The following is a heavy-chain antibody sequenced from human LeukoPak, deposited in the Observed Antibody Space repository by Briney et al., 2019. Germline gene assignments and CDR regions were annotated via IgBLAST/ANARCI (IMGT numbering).Heavy chain of an antibody. CDR1: GFTFSSYW. V-gene: IGHV3-7*03. Sequence: GGSLRLSCAASGFTFSSYWMNWARQAPGKGLEWVASINHNGNVNYYVDSVKGRFTISRDNAKNSLYLQMNSLRAEDTALYYCVKDIHYYHSSGYDYWGQGTLVTVSS. D-gene: IGHD3-22*01. CDR2: INHNGNVN. J-gene: IGHJ4*02. CDR3: VKDIHYYHSSGYDY.